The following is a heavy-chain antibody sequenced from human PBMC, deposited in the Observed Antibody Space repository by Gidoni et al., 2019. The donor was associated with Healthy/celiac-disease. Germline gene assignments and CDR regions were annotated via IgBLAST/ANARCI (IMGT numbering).Heavy chain of an antibody. CDR3: ARDYRDSSSWWFDP. D-gene: IGHD6-13*01. CDR2: ISSSSSYI. V-gene: IGHV3-21*01. Sequence: EVQLVESGGGLVKPGGSLRLSCAASGFTFSSYSMNWVRRAPGKGLGWVSSISSSSSYIYYADSVKGRFTISRDNAKNSLYLQMNSLRAEDTAVYYCARDYRDSSSWWFDPWGQGTLVTVSS. CDR1: GFTFSSYS. J-gene: IGHJ5*02.